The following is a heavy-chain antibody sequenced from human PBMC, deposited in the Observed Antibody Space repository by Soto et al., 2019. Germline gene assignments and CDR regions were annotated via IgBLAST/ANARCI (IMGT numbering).Heavy chain of an antibody. CDR1: GGTFSSYT. CDR2: IIPILGIA. Sequence: GASVKVSCKASGGTFSSYTISWVRQAPGQGLEWMRRIIPILGIANYAQKFQGRVTITADKSTSTAYMELSSLRSEDTAVYYCAREFEGNPQDYDFWSGYYTGMVHDAFDIWGQGTMVTVSS. V-gene: IGHV1-69*04. CDR3: AREFEGNPQDYDFWSGYYTGMVHDAFDI. D-gene: IGHD3-3*01. J-gene: IGHJ3*02.